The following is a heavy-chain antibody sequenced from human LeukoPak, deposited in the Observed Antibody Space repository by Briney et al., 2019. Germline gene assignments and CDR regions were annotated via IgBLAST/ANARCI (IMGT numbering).Heavy chain of an antibody. V-gene: IGHV6-1*01. Sequence: SQALSLTCAISGDTVSNKRSAWNWIRQSPSRGLEWLGRTYYRSKWYNDYAVSVKSRITINPDTSKNQFSLQLNSVSPEDTAVYYCARVNSWTEEPDTGFDYWGQGILVTVSS. J-gene: IGHJ4*02. CDR2: TYYRSKWYN. D-gene: IGHD1-14*01. CDR1: GDTVSNKRSA. CDR3: ARVNSWTEEPDTGFDY.